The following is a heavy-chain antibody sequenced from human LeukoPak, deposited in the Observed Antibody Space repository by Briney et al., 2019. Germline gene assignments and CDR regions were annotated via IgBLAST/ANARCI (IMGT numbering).Heavy chain of an antibody. CDR2: IYTSGST. CDR3: ARGYGYSYGYYFDY. J-gene: IGHJ4*02. CDR1: GGSISSCSYY. V-gene: IGHV4-61*02. Sequence: SQTLSLTCTVSGGSISSCSYYWSWIRQPAGKGLEWIGRIYTSGSTNYNPSLKSRVTISVDTSKNQFSLKLSSVTAADTAVYYCARGYGYSYGYYFDYWGQGTLVTVSS. D-gene: IGHD5-18*01.